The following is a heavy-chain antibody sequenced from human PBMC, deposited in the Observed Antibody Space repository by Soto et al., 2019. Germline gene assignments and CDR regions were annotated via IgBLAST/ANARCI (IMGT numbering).Heavy chain of an antibody. J-gene: IGHJ6*02. V-gene: IGHV3-23*01. CDR1: GFTFISYA. Sequence: PGGSLRLSCAASGFTFISYAMSWVRQAPGKGLEWVSAISGSGGSTYYADSVKGRFTISRDNSKNTLYLQMNSLRAEDTAVYYCAKHKLRGYSYGMDVWGQGTTVTVSS. CDR3: AKHKLRGYSYGMDV. D-gene: IGHD2-15*01. CDR2: ISGSGGST.